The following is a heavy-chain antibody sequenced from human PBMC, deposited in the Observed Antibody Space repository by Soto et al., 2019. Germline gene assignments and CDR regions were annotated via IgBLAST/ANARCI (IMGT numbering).Heavy chain of an antibody. CDR3: ARALLGYCSSTSCHYGMDV. J-gene: IGHJ6*02. CDR2: IYYSGST. Sequence: SETLSLTCTVSGGSISSYYWSWIRQPPGKGLEWIGYIYYSGSTNYNPSLKSRVTISVDTSKNQFSLKLSSVTAADTAVYYCARALLGYCSSTSCHYGMDVWGQGTTVTVSS. V-gene: IGHV4-59*01. D-gene: IGHD2-2*01. CDR1: GGSISSYY.